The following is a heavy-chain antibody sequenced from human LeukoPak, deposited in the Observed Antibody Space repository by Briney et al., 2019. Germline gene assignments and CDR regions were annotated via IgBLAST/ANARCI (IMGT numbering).Heavy chain of an antibody. Sequence: PGGSLRLSCAASGFTFSSYGMHWVRQAPGRGLEWVAVISYDGSNKYYADSVKGRFTISRDNSKNTLYLQMNSLRAEDTAVYYCAKDGDSSSWYHTYYYYGMDVWGQGTTVTVSS. J-gene: IGHJ6*02. V-gene: IGHV3-30*18. D-gene: IGHD6-13*01. CDR3: AKDGDSSSWYHTYYYYGMDV. CDR2: ISYDGSNK. CDR1: GFTFSSYG.